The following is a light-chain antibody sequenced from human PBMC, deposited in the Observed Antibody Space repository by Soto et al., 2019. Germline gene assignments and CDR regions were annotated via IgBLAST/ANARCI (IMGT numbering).Light chain of an antibody. CDR1: QSVSSSF. J-gene: IGKJ4*01. Sequence: EFVLTQSPGTLSLSPGERATLSCRASQSVSSSFVACYQQKPGQAPRHLIYGPSTRDTGIPDRFSGSGSGTDFPLTISRLEPQDVAVYYCQQYGSSPPLTFGGGTTVEIK. CDR3: QQYGSSPPLT. CDR2: GPS. V-gene: IGKV3-20*01.